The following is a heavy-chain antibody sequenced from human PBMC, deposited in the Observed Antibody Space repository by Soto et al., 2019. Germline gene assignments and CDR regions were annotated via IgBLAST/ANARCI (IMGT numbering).Heavy chain of an antibody. CDR1: GGTFRTYA. CDR3: ARAGT. V-gene: IGHV1-69*01. J-gene: IGHJ5*02. Sequence: QVQLVQSGAEVKKPGSSMKVSCKVSGGTFRTYAINWGRQAPGQGLEWMGGITPISGTTNYAQKFQGRVTITADESTSTAYMDLSSLRYDDTAVYYCARAGTWGQGAPVTVSS. CDR2: ITPISGTT.